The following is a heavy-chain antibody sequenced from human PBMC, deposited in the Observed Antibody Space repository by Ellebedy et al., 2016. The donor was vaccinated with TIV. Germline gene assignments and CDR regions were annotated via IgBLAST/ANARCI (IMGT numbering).Heavy chain of an antibody. V-gene: IGHV3-48*02. CDR1: GFTFSSYS. Sequence: GESLKISCAASGFTFSSYSMNWVRQAQGKGLEWVSYISSSSSTIYYADSVKGRFTISRDNAKNSLYLQMNSLRDEDTAVYYCARELGLIAVAFPQGFDYWGQGTLVTVSS. D-gene: IGHD6-19*01. CDR2: ISSSSSTI. CDR3: ARELGLIAVAFPQGFDY. J-gene: IGHJ4*02.